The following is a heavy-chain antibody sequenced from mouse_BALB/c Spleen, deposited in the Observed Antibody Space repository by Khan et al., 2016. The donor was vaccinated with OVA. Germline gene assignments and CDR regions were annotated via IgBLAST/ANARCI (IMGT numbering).Heavy chain of an antibody. J-gene: IGHJ2*01. D-gene: IGHD2-3*01. CDR2: ISSGSSTI. CDR1: GFTFSGFG. Sequence: EVELVESGGGLVQPGGSRKLSCAASGFTFSGFGMHWVRQAPEKGLAWVAYISSGSSTIYYADTVKGRFPISRTNTKKHLFLQMASLRSEDTAMYYGARTGYYYFDYWGQGTTLTVSS. V-gene: IGHV5-17*02. CDR3: ARTGYYYFDY.